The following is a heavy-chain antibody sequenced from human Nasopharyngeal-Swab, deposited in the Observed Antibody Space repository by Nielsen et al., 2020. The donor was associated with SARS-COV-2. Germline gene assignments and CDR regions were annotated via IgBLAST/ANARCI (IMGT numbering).Heavy chain of an antibody. J-gene: IGHJ4*02. CDR3: AREVLAVADNWRYFDY. CDR1: GFTFSSYG. Sequence: GGSLRLSCAASGFTFSSYGMHWVRQAPGKGLEWVAVIWYDGSNKYYADSVKGRFTIPRDNSKNTLYLQMNSLRAEDTAVYYCAREVLAVADNWRYFDYWGQGTLVTVSS. CDR2: IWYDGSNK. D-gene: IGHD6-19*01. V-gene: IGHV3-33*01.